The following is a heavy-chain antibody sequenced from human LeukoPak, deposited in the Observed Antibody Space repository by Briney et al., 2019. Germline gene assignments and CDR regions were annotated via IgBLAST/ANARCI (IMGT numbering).Heavy chain of an antibody. D-gene: IGHD3-10*01. Sequence: PSETLSLTCTVSGGSISTSNYYWGWIRQPPGKGLEWTGNIFYSGSTYYNPSLKSRVTISVDTSKNQFSLKLSSVTAADTAVYYCARADLWFGDFWFDPWGQGTLVTVSS. CDR1: GGSISTSNYY. J-gene: IGHJ5*02. CDR2: IFYSGST. CDR3: ARADLWFGDFWFDP. V-gene: IGHV4-39*07.